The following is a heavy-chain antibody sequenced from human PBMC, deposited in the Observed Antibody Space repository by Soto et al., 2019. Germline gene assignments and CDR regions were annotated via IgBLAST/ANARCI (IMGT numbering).Heavy chain of an antibody. J-gene: IGHJ5*02. D-gene: IGHD2-8*01. CDR3: ARFSPPMNAFSTNPASFDP. CDR2: VSQTGST. CDR1: GGSMNNYY. V-gene: IGHV4-59*01. Sequence: QVQLQESGPGLVKPSETLSLTCTVSGGSMNNYYWTWIRQPPGKGLEWIGYVSQTGSTNYNASLNIPLPIPLSPSRTPFSPPLTPVTAPATAFSFCARFSPPMNAFSTNPASFDPCGQAILVAVSS.